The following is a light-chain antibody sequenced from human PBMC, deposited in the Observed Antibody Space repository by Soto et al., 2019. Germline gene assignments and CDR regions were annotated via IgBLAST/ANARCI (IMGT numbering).Light chain of an antibody. CDR1: SSDVGGYNY. Sequence: QSALTQPASVSGSPGQSITISCTGTSSDVGGYNYVSWYQQHPDKAPKLMIYDVNNRPSGVSNRFFGSKSGHTASLTISGLQAEDEADYYCSSYASSSSLIFGGETKLTVL. V-gene: IGLV2-14*03. CDR2: DVN. J-gene: IGLJ2*01. CDR3: SSYASSSSLI.